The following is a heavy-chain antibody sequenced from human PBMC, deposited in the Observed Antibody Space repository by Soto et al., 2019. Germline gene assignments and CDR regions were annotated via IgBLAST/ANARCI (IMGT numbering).Heavy chain of an antibody. Sequence: QVNLQESGPGLVKPSETLSVTCTVSGGSISGHAWIWIRQPAGRGLEWIGHIYPSGTTSYNPSLRSRVTMSLDTSKNQIFLNLTSVPAADTAVFYCVRGRSYSVYDLWGPGTLVTVSS. D-gene: IGHD5-12*01. V-gene: IGHV4-4*07. CDR2: IYPSGTT. CDR1: GGSISGHA. CDR3: VRGRSYSVYDL. J-gene: IGHJ4*02.